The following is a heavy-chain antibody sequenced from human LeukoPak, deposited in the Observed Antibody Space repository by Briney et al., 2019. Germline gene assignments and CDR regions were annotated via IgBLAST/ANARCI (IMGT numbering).Heavy chain of an antibody. J-gene: IGHJ4*02. CDR2: ISGSGGST. V-gene: IGHV3-23*01. CDR3: AKGPGYYDFWSGYSGQTYFDY. Sequence: GGSLRLSRAASGFTFSSYAMSWVRQAPGKGLEWVSAISGSGGSTYYADSVKGRFTISRDNSKNTLYLQMSSLRAEDTAVYYCAKGPGYYDFWSGYSGQTYFDYWGQGTLVTVSS. CDR1: GFTFSSYA. D-gene: IGHD3-3*01.